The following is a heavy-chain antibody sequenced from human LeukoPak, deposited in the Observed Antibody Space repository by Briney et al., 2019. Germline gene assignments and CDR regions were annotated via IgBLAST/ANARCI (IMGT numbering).Heavy chain of an antibody. J-gene: IGHJ4*02. Sequence: GRCLRLSCAASGYTSSRSGIQCVRQAPGKGLGCGADISYVGSNKYYTDSVKGRYTISRDNSKNTLYLHMNSLRAEATAVYYCAKDGFGDMIVVVITYYFDYWGQGTLVTVSS. V-gene: IGHV3-30*18. D-gene: IGHD3-22*01. CDR3: AKDGFGDMIVVVITYYFDY. CDR2: ISYVGSNK. CDR1: GYTSSRSG.